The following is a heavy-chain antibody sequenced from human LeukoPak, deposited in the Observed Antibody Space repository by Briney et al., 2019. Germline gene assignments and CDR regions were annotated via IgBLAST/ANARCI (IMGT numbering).Heavy chain of an antibody. V-gene: IGHV3-48*02. D-gene: IGHD3-10*01. CDR2: ISSGSSTI. Sequence: GGSLRLSCAASGFIFSDYNMNWVRQAPGKGLEWVSYISSGSSTIYYADSVKGRFIISRDNAKNSLYLQMNSLRDEDTAVYYCAKENYGSGSYYAQYWIDYWGQGTLVTVSS. J-gene: IGHJ4*02. CDR3: AKENYGSGSYYAQYWIDY. CDR1: GFIFSDYN.